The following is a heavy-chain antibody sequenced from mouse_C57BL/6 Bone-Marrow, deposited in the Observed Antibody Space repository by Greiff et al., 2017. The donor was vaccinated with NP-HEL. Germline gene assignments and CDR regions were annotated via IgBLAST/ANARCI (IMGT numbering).Heavy chain of an antibody. Sequence: QVQLQQPGAELVKPGASVKLSCKASGYNLTSYWMHWVKQRPGRGLEWIGRIDPNSGGTKYNEQFKSKATLTVDKPSSTAYMQLIILTSEDSAVYYCARLDDGYYDYFDYWGQGTTLTVSS. CDR2: IDPNSGGT. CDR1: GYNLTSYW. V-gene: IGHV1-72*01. CDR3: ARLDDGYYDYFDY. J-gene: IGHJ2*01. D-gene: IGHD2-3*01.